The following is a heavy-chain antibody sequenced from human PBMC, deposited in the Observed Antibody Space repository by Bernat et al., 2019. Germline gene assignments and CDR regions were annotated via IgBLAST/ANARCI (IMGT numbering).Heavy chain of an antibody. Sequence: QVQLVESGGGVVQPGRSLRLSCAASGFTFSSYGMHWVRQAPGKGLEWVAVISYDGSHKYYADSVKGRFTISRDNAKNSLYLQMNSLRAEDTAVYYCARLGAIAAAGNNWFDPWGQGTLVTVSS. D-gene: IGHD6-13*01. CDR1: GFTFSSYG. J-gene: IGHJ5*02. V-gene: IGHV3-30*03. CDR2: ISYDGSHK. CDR3: ARLGAIAAAGNNWFDP.